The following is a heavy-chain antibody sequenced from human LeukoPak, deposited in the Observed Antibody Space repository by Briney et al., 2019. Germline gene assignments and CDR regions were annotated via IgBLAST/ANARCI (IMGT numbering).Heavy chain of an antibody. CDR2: INHSGST. V-gene: IGHV4-39*07. CDR3: ARGLRTTVTYVKQFDY. J-gene: IGHJ4*02. D-gene: IGHD4-17*01. CDR1: GGSVSSGSYY. Sequence: SETLSLTCTVSGGSVSSGSYYWSWIRQPPGKGLEWIGEINHSGSTNYNPSLKSRVTISVDTSKNQFSLKLSSVTAADTAVYYCARGLRTTVTYVKQFDYWGQGTLVTVSS.